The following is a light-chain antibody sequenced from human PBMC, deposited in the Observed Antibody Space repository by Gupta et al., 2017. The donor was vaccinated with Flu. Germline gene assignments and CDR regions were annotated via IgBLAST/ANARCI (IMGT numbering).Light chain of an antibody. CDR3: QKYDDAPWT. J-gene: IGKJ1*01. V-gene: IGKV1-27*01. CDR1: QGIRSS. Sequence: IQMTQSPSSLSAAVGDTVTITFRASQGIRSSLAWYQQKPGKVPKIFIYGASTLHSGAPSRFSGSGSGTYFTLTITSLQPEDVATYYCQKYDDAPWTFGQGTKVEIK. CDR2: GAS.